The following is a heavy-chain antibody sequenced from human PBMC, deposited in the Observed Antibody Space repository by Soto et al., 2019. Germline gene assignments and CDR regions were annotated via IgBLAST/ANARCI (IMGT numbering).Heavy chain of an antibody. D-gene: IGHD2-15*01. CDR3: ARGYCSRGSCYSATKYNWFDP. V-gene: IGHV4-39*01. J-gene: IGHJ5*02. CDR2: IYYSGST. Sequence: SDTLSLTCTVSGGSISSSSYYWGWILHPPGKGLEWIGSIYYSGSTYYNPSLKSRGTISVDTSKNQFSLKLSSVTAADTAVYYCARGYCSRGSCYSATKYNWFDPWGQGTLVTVSS. CDR1: GGSISSSSYY.